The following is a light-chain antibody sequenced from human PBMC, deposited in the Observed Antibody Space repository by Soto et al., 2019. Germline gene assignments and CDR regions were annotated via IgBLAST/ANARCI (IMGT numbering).Light chain of an antibody. CDR1: QTISSY. J-gene: IGKJ5*01. V-gene: IGKV1-39*01. CDR3: QQSYSTSIT. Sequence: DIQMTQSPSSLSASVGDRVTITCRASQTISSYLNWYQQKPAKAPKLLIYAASSLQRGVPSRFSGSGSGTDFTLTISSLQPEDFATYSCQQSYSTSITFGQGTRLEIK. CDR2: AAS.